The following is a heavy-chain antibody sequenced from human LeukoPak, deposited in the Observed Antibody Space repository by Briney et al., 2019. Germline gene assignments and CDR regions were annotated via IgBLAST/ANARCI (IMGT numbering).Heavy chain of an antibody. Sequence: SETLSLTCTVSGGSISSYYWSWIRQPPGKGLEWIGYIYYSGSTNYNPSLKSRVTISVDTSKNQFSLKLSSVTAADTAVYHCARENYGDHIDYWGQGTLVTVSS. CDR2: IYYSGST. D-gene: IGHD4-17*01. CDR3: ARENYGDHIDY. J-gene: IGHJ4*02. V-gene: IGHV4-59*01. CDR1: GGSISSYY.